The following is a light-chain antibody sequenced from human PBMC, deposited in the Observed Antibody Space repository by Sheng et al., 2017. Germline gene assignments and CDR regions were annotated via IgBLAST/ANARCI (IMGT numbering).Light chain of an antibody. Sequence: QPVLTQSSSASGSLGSSVKFTCTLSSGHSSDIIAWHQQQPGKAPRYLMKREGSGNYSEGSGVPDRFSGSSSGAERYLTISSLQSEDEADYYCQTWGTGIAVFGGGTKLTVL. CDR3: QTWGTGIAV. CDR2: REGSGNY. J-gene: IGLJ2*01. CDR1: SGHSSDI. V-gene: IGLV4-60*03.